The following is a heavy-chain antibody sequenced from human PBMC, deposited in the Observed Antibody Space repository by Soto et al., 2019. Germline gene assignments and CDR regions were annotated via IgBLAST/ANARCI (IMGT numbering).Heavy chain of an antibody. CDR2: ISGSGGST. D-gene: IGHD2-21*02. CDR1: GFTFSSYA. Sequence: GGSLRLSCVASGFTFSSYAMSWVRQAPGKGLEWVSAISGSGGSTYYADSVKGRFTISRDNSKNTLYLQMNSLRAEDTAVYYCAKDMFVVVTAGFDYWGQGTLVTVSS. J-gene: IGHJ4*02. V-gene: IGHV3-23*01. CDR3: AKDMFVVVTAGFDY.